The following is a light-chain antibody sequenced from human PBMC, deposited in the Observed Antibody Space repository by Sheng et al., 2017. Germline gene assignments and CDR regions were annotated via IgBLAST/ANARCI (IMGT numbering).Light chain of an antibody. CDR3: QQRSKWPLT. Sequence: EIVMTQSPATLSVSPGERATLSCRASQSVSSNLAWYQQKPGQAPRLLIYGASTRATGIPARFSGSGSGTDFTLTISSLETEDFAVYYCQQRSKWPLTFGGGTKVEI. CDR1: QSVSSN. V-gene: IGKV3D-15*01. J-gene: IGKJ4*01. CDR2: GAS.